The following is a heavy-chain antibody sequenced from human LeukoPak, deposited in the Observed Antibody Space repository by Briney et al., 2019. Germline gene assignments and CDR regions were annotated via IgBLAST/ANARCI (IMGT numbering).Heavy chain of an antibody. D-gene: IGHD6-13*01. J-gene: IGHJ4*02. V-gene: IGHV3-48*04. CDR2: ISSSGSTI. Sequence: GGSLRLSCATSGFTFSSYGIHWVRQAPGKGLEWVSYISSSGSTIYYADSVKGRFTISRDNAKNSLYLQMNSLRAEDTAVYYCASAGLVYSSGWYLETPFDYWGQGTLVTVSS. CDR3: ASAGLVYSSGWYLETPFDY. CDR1: GFTFSSYG.